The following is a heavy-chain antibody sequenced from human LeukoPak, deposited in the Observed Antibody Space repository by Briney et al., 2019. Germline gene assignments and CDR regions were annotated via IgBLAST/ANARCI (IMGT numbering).Heavy chain of an antibody. CDR2: IKQDGSEK. Sequence: PGGSLRLSCAASGFTFSSYWMSWVRQAPGKGLEWVANIKQDGSEKYYVDSVKGRFTISRDNAKNSLYLQMNSLRAEDTAVYYCATSANYGSGTRLSDFDYWGQGTLVTVSS. V-gene: IGHV3-7*01. J-gene: IGHJ4*02. CDR3: ATSANYGSGTRLSDFDY. D-gene: IGHD3-10*01. CDR1: GFTFSSYW.